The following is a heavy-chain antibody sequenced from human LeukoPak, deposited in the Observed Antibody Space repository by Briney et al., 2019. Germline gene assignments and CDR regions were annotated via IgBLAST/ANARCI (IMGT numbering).Heavy chain of an antibody. V-gene: IGHV3-23*01. J-gene: IGHJ4*02. CDR2: ISGDGGST. Sequence: GGSLRLSCVASGFPFTNYAMSWVRQAPGKGLEWVSVISGDGGSTNSADSVKGRFTISRDNSKNTLYLQMNSRRAEDTAVYYCARETRGLDYWGQGTLVTVSS. CDR3: ARETRGLDY. CDR1: GFPFTNYA. D-gene: IGHD3-10*01.